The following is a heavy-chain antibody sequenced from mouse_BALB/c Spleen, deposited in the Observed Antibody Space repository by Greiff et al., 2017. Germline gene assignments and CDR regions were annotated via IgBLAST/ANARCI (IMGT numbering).Heavy chain of an antibody. J-gene: IGHJ2*01. D-gene: IGHD1-1*01. CDR3: ARSMTTVVADY. V-gene: IGHV14-3*02. Sequence: VQLKESGAELVKPGASVKLSCTASGFNIKDTYMHWVKQRPEQGLEWIGRIDPANGNTKYDPKFQGKATITADTSSNTAYLQLSSLTSEDTAVYYCARSMTTVVADYWGQGTTLTVSA. CDR2: IDPANGNT. CDR1: GFNIKDTY.